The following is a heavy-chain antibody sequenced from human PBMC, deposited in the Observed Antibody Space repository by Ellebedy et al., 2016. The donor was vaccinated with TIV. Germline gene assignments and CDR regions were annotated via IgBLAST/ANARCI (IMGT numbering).Heavy chain of an antibody. Sequence: GESLKISCAASGLTFSIYDMSWVRQSPGKGLEWVSSIWGNGGKTYHADSVKGRFTISRDNSNNTLYLQMNNLRAEDTAVYYCARDAARSGWISDYWGQGTLVTVSS. CDR3: ARDAARSGWISDY. CDR1: GLTFSIYD. CDR2: IWGNGGKT. D-gene: IGHD6-19*01. J-gene: IGHJ4*02. V-gene: IGHV3-23*01.